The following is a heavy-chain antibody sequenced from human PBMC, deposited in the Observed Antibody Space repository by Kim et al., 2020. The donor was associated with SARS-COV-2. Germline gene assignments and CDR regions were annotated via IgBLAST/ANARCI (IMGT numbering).Heavy chain of an antibody. V-gene: IGHV7-4-1*02. J-gene: IGHJ4*02. CDR2: IITNPGNP. Sequence: ASVKVSCKPSGYTFTSYAMNWVRQAPGQGLEWMGWIITNPGNPTYAQGFPGRFAFSLDTSASTAYVQLNSLKSEDTAVYYCARDGSIAEAGTFTDYFGQ. CDR1: GYTFTSYA. CDR3: ARDGSIAEAGTFTDY. D-gene: IGHD6-19*01.